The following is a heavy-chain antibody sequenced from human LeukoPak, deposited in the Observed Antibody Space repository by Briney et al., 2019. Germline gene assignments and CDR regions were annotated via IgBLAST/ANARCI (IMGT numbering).Heavy chain of an antibody. V-gene: IGHV3-64D*08. J-gene: IGHJ4*02. CDR1: GFTFSSAW. CDR3: VRSDILN. CDR2: ISHNGDTT. Sequence: GGSLRLSCAASGFTFSSAWMDWVRQAPGKGLEYVSAISHNGDTTYYADSVKGRFTISRDNPKNTLYLQMSSLRAEDTAVYYCVRSDILNWGQGTLVTVSS.